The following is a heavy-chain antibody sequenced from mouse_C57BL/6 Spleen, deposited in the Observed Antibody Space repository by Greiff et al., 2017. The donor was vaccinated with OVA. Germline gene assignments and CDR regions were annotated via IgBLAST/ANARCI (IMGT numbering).Heavy chain of an antibody. D-gene: IGHD1-1*02. V-gene: IGHV2-6-1*01. CDR3: GRHSYYGFAY. Sequence: QVQLKESGPGLVAPSQSLSLTCTASGFTLTSYGVHWVRQPPGQGLEWLVVIWRDGSKTYNSALKSRMSISTDNSKSQVFVKMNSLQTDDAAMYYCGRHSYYGFAYWGQGTLVTVSA. CDR1: GFTLTSYG. CDR2: IWRDGSK. J-gene: IGHJ3*01.